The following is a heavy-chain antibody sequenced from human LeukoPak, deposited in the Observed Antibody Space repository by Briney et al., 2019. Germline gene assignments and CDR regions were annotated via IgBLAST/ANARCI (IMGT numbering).Heavy chain of an antibody. CDR1: GFTFSSYA. CDR2: ISYDGSNK. J-gene: IGHJ4*02. Sequence: PGRSLRLSCAASGFTFSSYAMHWVRQAPGKGLEWVAVISYDGSNKYYADSVKGRFTISRDNSKNTLYPQMNSLRAEDTAVYYCARVSSGATTVDYWGQGTLVTVSS. V-gene: IGHV3-30-3*01. CDR3: ARVSSGATTVDY. D-gene: IGHD1-26*01.